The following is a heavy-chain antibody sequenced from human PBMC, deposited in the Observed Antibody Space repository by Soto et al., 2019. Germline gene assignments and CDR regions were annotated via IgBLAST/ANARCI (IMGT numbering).Heavy chain of an antibody. Sequence: QLGGSLRLSCSASGLKFKDYTIHWVRQTPTKRLEYVSGFYRNGADTFYAESVKGRFSVSRDNSGNTLFLQMSSLRPEDTAGYYCAGEPQVAGPLYGMDVWGQGTGVTVSS. CDR2: FYRNGADT. CDR3: AGEPQVAGPLYGMDV. V-gene: IGHV3-64D*06. CDR1: GLKFKDYT. J-gene: IGHJ6*02. D-gene: IGHD2-15*01.